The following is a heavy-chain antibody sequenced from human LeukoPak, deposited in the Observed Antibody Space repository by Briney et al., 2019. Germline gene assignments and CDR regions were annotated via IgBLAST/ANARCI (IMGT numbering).Heavy chain of an antibody. V-gene: IGHV1-18*01. CDR1: GGTFSSYA. Sequence: GASVKVSCKASGGTFSSYAISWVRQAPGQGLEWMGWISAYNGNTNYAQKLQGRVTMTTDTSTSTAYMELRSLRSDDTAVYYCAGWGISSSWYTNQRKNWFDPWGQGTLVTVSS. CDR3: AGWGISSSWYTNQRKNWFDP. D-gene: IGHD6-13*01. CDR2: ISAYNGNT. J-gene: IGHJ5*02.